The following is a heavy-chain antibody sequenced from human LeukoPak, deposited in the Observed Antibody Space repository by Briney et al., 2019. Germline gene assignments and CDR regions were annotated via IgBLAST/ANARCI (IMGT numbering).Heavy chain of an antibody. CDR3: ARSYSSSWPIPYYYYGMDV. CDR1: GFTFSSYA. Sequence: GGSLRLSCAASGFTFSSYAMHWVRQAPGKGLEWVAVISYDGSNKYYADSVKGRFTISRDNSKNTLYLQMNSLRAEDTAVYYCARSYSSSWPIPYYYYGMDVWGQGTTVTVSS. J-gene: IGHJ6*02. V-gene: IGHV3-30*14. D-gene: IGHD6-13*01. CDR2: ISYDGSNK.